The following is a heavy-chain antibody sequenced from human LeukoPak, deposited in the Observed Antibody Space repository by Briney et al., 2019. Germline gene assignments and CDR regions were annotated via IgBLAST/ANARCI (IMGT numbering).Heavy chain of an antibody. CDR1: GFTFSDYS. V-gene: IGHV3-48*01. J-gene: IGHJ4*02. Sequence: GGSLRLSCAAPGFTFSDYSMNWVRRAPGKGLEWISYIGIDSGNTIYADSVKGRFTISGDKAKNSLYLQMNSLRVGDTAVYYCARDYKYAFDNWGQGTLVTVSS. D-gene: IGHD5-24*01. CDR2: IGIDSGNT. CDR3: ARDYKYAFDN.